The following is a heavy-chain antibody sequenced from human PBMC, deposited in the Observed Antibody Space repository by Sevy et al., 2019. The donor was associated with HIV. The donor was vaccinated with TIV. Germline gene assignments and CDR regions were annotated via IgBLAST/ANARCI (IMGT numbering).Heavy chain of an antibody. CDR2: IKEDGSEK. CDR3: AREGCSRPHDY. CDR1: GFTFSSYW. J-gene: IGHJ4*02. Sequence: GGSLRLSCAASGFTFSSYWMSWVRQAPGKGLEWVAKIKEDGSEKQCVDSVKGRFTISRDNAKNSLYLQMNSLRAEDTAVYYCAREGCSRPHDYWGQGTRVTVSS. V-gene: IGHV3-7*01. D-gene: IGHD2-8*01.